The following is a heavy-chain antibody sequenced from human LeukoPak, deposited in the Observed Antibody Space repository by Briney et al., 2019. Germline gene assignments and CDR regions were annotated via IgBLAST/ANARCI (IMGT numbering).Heavy chain of an antibody. CDR2: INPNSGGT. CDR1: GYTFTGYY. J-gene: IGHJ4*02. V-gene: IGHV1-2*04. CDR3: AREGSIAGLYYFDY. Sequence: ASVKVSCKASGYTFTGYYMHWVRQAPGQGLEWMGWINPNSGGTNYAQKFQGWVTMTRDTSISTAYMELSRLRSDDTAVYYCAREGSIAGLYYFDYWGQGTLVTVSS. D-gene: IGHD6-6*01.